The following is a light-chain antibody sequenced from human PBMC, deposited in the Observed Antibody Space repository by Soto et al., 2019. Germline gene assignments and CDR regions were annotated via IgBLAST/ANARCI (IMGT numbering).Light chain of an antibody. CDR2: DAS. CDR1: QNINNY. Sequence: DIQMTQSPSSLSASVGDRVTITCQASQNINNYLNWYQQQPGRAPKLLIYDASYLEAGVPSRFRGSGSGTDFTFTISRLQHEDIANYYWQQYENLSTFGQGTRLEIK. CDR3: QQYENLST. J-gene: IGKJ5*01. V-gene: IGKV1-33*01.